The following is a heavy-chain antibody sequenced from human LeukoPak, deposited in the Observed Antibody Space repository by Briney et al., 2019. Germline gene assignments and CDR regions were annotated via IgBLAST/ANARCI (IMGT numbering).Heavy chain of an antibody. D-gene: IGHD2-2*01. CDR3: GREDRIVLGNDALDI. CDR2: ISGDGRTI. V-gene: IGHV3-74*01. J-gene: IGHJ3*02. Sequence: GGSLRLSCVASGFTISRYWMNWVRHAPGKGLVWVSRISGDGRTISYADSVKGRFTISIDNAKNTLSLQMNSLRGEDTAVYYCGREDRIVLGNDALDIWGQGSMVTVSS. CDR1: GFTISRYW.